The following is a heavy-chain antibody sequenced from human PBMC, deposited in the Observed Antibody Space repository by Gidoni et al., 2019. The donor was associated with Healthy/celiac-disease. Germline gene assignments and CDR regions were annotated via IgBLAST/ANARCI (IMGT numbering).Heavy chain of an antibody. Sequence: QVQLVQSGAEVKKPGSSVKVSCKASGGTFSSSALSWVRQAPGHGLEWMGGIIPIFGTANYAQKVQGRVTVTADESTSTAYMELSSLRSEDTAVYYCARDPREGWNNEGDDTSSWSGYWGQGTLVTVSA. CDR2: IIPIFGTA. D-gene: IGHD6-13*01. J-gene: IGHJ4*02. CDR3: ARDPREGWNNEGDDTSSWSGY. V-gene: IGHV1-69*01. CDR1: GGTFSSSA.